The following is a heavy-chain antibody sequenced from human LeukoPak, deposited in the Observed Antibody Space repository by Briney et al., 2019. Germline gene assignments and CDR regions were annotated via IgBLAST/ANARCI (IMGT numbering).Heavy chain of an antibody. Sequence: GGCLRLSCAASGFTFRSYGVHWVRQAPGKGLEWVAVIWYDGSNKYYADSVKGRFTISRDNSKNTLYLQMNSLRAEDTAVYYCARDGGSNPFDYWGQGTLVTVSS. CDR3: ARDGGSNPFDY. CDR1: GFTFRSYG. D-gene: IGHD1-26*01. V-gene: IGHV3-33*01. CDR2: IWYDGSNK. J-gene: IGHJ4*02.